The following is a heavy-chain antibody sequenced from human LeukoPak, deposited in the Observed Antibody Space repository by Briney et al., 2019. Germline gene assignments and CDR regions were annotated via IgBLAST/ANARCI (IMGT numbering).Heavy chain of an antibody. CDR2: IIPIFGTA. J-gene: IGHJ4*02. V-gene: IGHV1-69*06. D-gene: IGHD3-22*01. CDR3: AREGPTYYYYSSGYGILQF. CDR1: GGTFSSYA. Sequence: ASVKVSCKASGGTFSSYAISWVRQAPGQGLEWMGGIIPIFGTANYAQKFQGRVTITADKSTSTAYMELSSLRSEDTAVYYCAREGPTYYYYSSGYGILQFGGQGTLVTVSS.